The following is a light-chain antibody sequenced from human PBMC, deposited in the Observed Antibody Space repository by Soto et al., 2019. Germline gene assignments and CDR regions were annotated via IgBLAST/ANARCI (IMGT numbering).Light chain of an antibody. Sequence: DIQLTQSPSFLSASVGDRVTITCQASQGIRSYMAWYQQKPGKAPKLLIYTASTLQSGVPSRFSGSGSGTEFTLTISSLQPEDFATYYCQQLNSHPRTFGQGTKVEIK. V-gene: IGKV1-9*01. J-gene: IGKJ1*01. CDR3: QQLNSHPRT. CDR2: TAS. CDR1: QGIRSY.